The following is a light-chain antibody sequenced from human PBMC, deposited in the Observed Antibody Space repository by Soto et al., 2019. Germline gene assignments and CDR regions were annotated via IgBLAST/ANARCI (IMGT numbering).Light chain of an antibody. CDR2: GAS. J-gene: IGKJ2*01. Sequence: EIVMTQSPATLSVSPGERATLSCRASQSVSRNLAWYQQKPGQAPRLLIYGASTRATGSPARFSGSGSGTELTLTISSLQSEDFAVYYCQQYDDWPYTFGQGTKLEIK. CDR3: QQYDDWPYT. CDR1: QSVSRN. V-gene: IGKV3-15*01.